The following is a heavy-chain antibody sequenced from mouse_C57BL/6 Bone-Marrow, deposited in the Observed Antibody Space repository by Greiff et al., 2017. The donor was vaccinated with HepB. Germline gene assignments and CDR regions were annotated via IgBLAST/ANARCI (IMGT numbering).Heavy chain of an antibody. CDR2: INPSTGGT. CDR3: ARNPYYYGSSHWYFDV. J-gene: IGHJ1*03. V-gene: IGHV1-42*01. D-gene: IGHD1-1*01. Sequence: EVKLQQSGPELVKPGASVKISCKASGYSFTGYYMNWVKQSPEKSLEWIGEINPSTGGTTYNQKFKAKATLTVDKSSSTAYMQLKSLTSEDSAVYYCARNPYYYGSSHWYFDVWGTGTTVTVSS. CDR1: GYSFTGYY.